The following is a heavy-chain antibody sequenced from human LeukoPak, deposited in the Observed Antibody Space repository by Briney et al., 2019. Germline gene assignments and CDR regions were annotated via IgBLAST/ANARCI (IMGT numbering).Heavy chain of an antibody. CDR3: AKALYSGSYSYYGMDV. Sequence: GGSLRPSCAASGFTYTSYGMHGVGQAPGKGREWVAVISYDGINKYYADSVKGRYTISRHNSKNTLYLQMNSRRAEDTAVYYCAKALYSGSYSYYGMDVCGQGTTVTVSS. V-gene: IGHV3-30*18. J-gene: IGHJ6*02. CDR1: GFTYTSYG. CDR2: ISYDGINK. D-gene: IGHD1-26*01.